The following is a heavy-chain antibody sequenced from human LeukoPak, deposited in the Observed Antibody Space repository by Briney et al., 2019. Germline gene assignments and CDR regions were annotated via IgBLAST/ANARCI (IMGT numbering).Heavy chain of an antibody. CDR1: GFTFSSYA. J-gene: IGHJ4*02. Sequence: PGGALRLSCAASGFTFSSYAISWVREAPGKGLEWVSRISGIGGTIYYADSLKGRFTISTENSKNTLYLQMNTLRVEDKDVYYCAKDGGSSGYEQSYRDYWGQGTLVGVFS. CDR3: AKDGGSSGYEQSYRDY. V-gene: IGHV3-23*01. D-gene: IGHD5-12*01. CDR2: ISGIGGTI.